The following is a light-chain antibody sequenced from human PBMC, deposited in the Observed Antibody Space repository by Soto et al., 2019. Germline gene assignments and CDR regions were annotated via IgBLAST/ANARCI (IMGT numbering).Light chain of an antibody. CDR3: QQYSTYSHT. J-gene: IGKJ2*01. CDR1: QSISNW. CDR2: RAS. Sequence: DIQMTQSPSTLSASVGDRVTITCRASQSISNWLAWYQQKPGKAPKLLIYRASALESGVPSRLSGSGSGTEFTLTISSLQPDDFATYYCQQYSTYSHTFGQGTKLEI. V-gene: IGKV1-5*03.